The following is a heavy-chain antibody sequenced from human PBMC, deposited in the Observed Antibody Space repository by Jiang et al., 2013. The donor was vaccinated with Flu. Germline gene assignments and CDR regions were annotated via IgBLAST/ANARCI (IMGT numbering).Heavy chain of an antibody. V-gene: IGHV2-26*01. CDR3: ARMRCSGGSCYSMMDWFDP. D-gene: IGHD2-15*01. Sequence: KPTQTLTLTCTVSGFSLSNARMGVSWIRQPPGKALEWLAHIFSNDEKSYSTSLKSRLTISKDTSKSQVVLTMTNMDPVDTATYYCARMRCSGGSCYSMMDWFDPWGQGTLVTVSS. CDR1: GFSLSNARMG. J-gene: IGHJ5*02. CDR2: IFSNDEK.